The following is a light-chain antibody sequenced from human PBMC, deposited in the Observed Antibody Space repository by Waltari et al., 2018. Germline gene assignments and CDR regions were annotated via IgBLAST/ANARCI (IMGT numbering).Light chain of an antibody. J-gene: IGLJ2*01. Sequence: SYVLTQPDSVSVAPGQTAPITCGGNSIGSKTVNWFQQKPGQAPVLVVHVDSDRPSGIPERFSGSNSGNPASLTISGVEAGDEADYYCQVWDGGSEHVVFGGGTKLTVL. CDR1: SIGSKT. V-gene: IGLV3-21*02. CDR3: QVWDGGSEHVV. CDR2: VDS.